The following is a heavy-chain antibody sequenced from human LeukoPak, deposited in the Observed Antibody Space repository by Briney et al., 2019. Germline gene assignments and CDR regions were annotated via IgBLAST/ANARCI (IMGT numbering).Heavy chain of an antibody. CDR2: ISGSGGST. J-gene: IGHJ2*01. V-gene: IGHV3-23*01. D-gene: IGHD3-22*01. CDR1: GFTFSSYA. CDR3: AKDGYDSSGPYWYFDL. Sequence: GGSLRLSCAASGFTFSSYAMSWVRQAPGKGLEWVSAISGSGGSTYYADSVKGRFTISRDNSKNTLYLQMNSLRAEDTAVYYCAKDGYDSSGPYWYFDLWGRGTLVTVSS.